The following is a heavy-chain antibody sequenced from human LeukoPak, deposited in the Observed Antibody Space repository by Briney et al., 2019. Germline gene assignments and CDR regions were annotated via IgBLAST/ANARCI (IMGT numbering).Heavy chain of an antibody. CDR2: IKQDGSEK. D-gene: IGHD5-12*01. V-gene: IGHV3-7*03. J-gene: IGHJ4*02. CDR3: ARDSYSGSDTAPDY. CDR1: RFTFSNYW. Sequence: GGSLRLSCAASRFTFSNYWMSWVRQAQGKGLEWVANIKQDGSEKYYVDSVNGRFTISRDNAQNSLYLQMNSLRVEDTAVYYCARDSYSGSDTAPDYWGQGTLVTVSS.